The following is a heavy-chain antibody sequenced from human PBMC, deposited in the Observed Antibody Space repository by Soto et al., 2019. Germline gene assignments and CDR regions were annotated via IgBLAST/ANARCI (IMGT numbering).Heavy chain of an antibody. D-gene: IGHD1-26*01. Sequence: GASVKVSCKASGYTFTSYYMHWVRQAPGQGLEWMGIINPSGGSTSYAQKFQGRVTMTRDTSTSTVYMELSSLRSADTAVYYCARGYSGSYYEAYFDYWGQGTLVTVSS. CDR1: GYTFTSYY. J-gene: IGHJ4*02. CDR2: INPSGGST. CDR3: ARGYSGSYYEAYFDY. V-gene: IGHV1-46*01.